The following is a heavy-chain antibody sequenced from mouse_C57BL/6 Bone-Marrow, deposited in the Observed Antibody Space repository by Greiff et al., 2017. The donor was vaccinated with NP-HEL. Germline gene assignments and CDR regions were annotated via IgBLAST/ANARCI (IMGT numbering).Heavy chain of an antibody. CDR2: INPGSGGT. CDR1: GYAFTNYL. V-gene: IGHV1-54*01. J-gene: IGHJ2*01. CDR3: ARWAYGSSYDWDY. Sequence: VKLQQSGAELVRPGTSVKVSCKASGYAFTNYLIEWVKQRPGQGLEWIGVINPGSGGTNYNEKFKGKATLTADKSSSTAYMQLSSLTSEDSAVYFCARWAYGSSYDWDYWGQGTTLTVSS. D-gene: IGHD1-1*01.